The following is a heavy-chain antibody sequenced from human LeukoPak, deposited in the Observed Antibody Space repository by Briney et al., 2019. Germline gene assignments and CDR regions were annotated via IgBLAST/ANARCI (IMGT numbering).Heavy chain of an antibody. J-gene: IGHJ4*02. CDR2: IYYSGKT. D-gene: IGHD4-23*01. CDR3: ARALDYGGNSGWTLDY. CDR1: GASLTSTGTY. V-gene: IGHV4-39*02. Sequence: MLSETLSLTCTVAGASLTSTGTYWGWMRQPPGKELEWVGSIYYSGKTSYNPSLKSRVIISADASNNQFSLILSSVTAADTAVYYCARALDYGGNSGWTLDYWGQGTLVTVSS.